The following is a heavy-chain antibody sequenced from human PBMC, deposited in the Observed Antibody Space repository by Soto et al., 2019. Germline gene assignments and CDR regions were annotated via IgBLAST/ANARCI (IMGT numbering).Heavy chain of an antibody. CDR2: IYHSGST. V-gene: IGHV4-4*02. J-gene: IGHJ5*02. CDR1: GGSISSSNW. Sequence: PSETLSLTCAVSGGSISSSNWWSWVRQPPGKGLEWIGEIYHSGSTNYNPSLKSRVTISVDKSKNQFSLKLSSVTAAETAVYYSDKSLVDHNWFDTWGQGTLVTVSS. CDR3: DKSLVDHNWFDT. D-gene: IGHD6-19*01.